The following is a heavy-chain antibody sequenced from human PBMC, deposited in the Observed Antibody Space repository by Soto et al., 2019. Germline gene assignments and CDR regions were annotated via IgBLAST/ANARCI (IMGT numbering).Heavy chain of an antibody. V-gene: IGHV4-34*01. D-gene: IGHD1-1*01. CDR3: PFSPNDSGGYAFNI. CDR1: GESLSLYW. Sequence: PSETLSLTCTVSGESLSLYWWNWIRQSPERGPEWIAEINHSGDTKYNAALKSRVTISLDTSSKQFSLTMTSVTAADTGVYYCPFSPNDSGGYAFNIWDEGTKVTVSS. CDR2: INHSGDT. J-gene: IGHJ3*02.